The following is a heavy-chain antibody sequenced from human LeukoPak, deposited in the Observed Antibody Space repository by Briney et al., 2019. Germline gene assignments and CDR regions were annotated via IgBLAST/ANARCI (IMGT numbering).Heavy chain of an antibody. Sequence: SETLSLTCTVSGGSISSSSYYWSWIRQPPGKGLEWIGEINHSGSTNYNPSLKSRVTISVDTSKNQFSLKLSSVTAADTAVYYCARAHNYGDYGRWGQGTLVTVSS. J-gene: IGHJ4*02. CDR3: ARAHNYGDYGR. CDR2: INHSGST. CDR1: GGSISSSSYY. D-gene: IGHD4-17*01. V-gene: IGHV4-39*07.